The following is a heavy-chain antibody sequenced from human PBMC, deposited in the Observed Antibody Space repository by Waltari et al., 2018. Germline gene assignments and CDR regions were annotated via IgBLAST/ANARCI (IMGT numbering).Heavy chain of an antibody. CDR2: IYHSGSS. D-gene: IGHD3-16*01. J-gene: IGHJ4*02. Sequence: QVQLQESGPGLVKPSETLSLTCAVSGYSISSGYYWGWIRQPPGKGLEWIGSIYHSGSSYYNPSIKSRVTISVDTSKNQFSLKLSSVTAADTAVYYCARRPIRGGFDYWGQGTLVTVSS. CDR1: GYSISSGYY. CDR3: ARRPIRGGFDY. V-gene: IGHV4-38-2*01.